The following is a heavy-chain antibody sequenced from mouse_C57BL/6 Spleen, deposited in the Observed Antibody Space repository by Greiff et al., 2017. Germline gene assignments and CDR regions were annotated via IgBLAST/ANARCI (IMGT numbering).Heavy chain of an antibody. CDR1: GFNIKDDY. Sequence: EVQLQQSGAELVRPGASVKLSCTASGFNIKDDYMHWVKQRPEQGLEWIGWIDPENGDTEYASKFQGKATITADTSSNTAYLQLSSLTSEDTAVYYCTTYDGYHWGQGTSVTVSS. D-gene: IGHD2-3*01. V-gene: IGHV14-4*01. CDR3: TTYDGYH. J-gene: IGHJ4*01. CDR2: IDPENGDT.